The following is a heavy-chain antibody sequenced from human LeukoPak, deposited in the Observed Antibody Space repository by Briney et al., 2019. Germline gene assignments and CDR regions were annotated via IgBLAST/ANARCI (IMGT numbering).Heavy chain of an antibody. J-gene: IGHJ6*03. Sequence: PGGSLRLSCAASGFTFSSYSMNWVRQAPGKGLEWVSSISSSSSYINYADSVKGRFTISRDNAKNSLYLQMNSLRAEDTAVYYCARDRDYYYDSSGHSYMDVWGKGTTVTVSS. CDR1: GFTFSSYS. CDR3: ARDRDYYYDSSGHSYMDV. CDR2: ISSSSSYI. D-gene: IGHD3-22*01. V-gene: IGHV3-21*01.